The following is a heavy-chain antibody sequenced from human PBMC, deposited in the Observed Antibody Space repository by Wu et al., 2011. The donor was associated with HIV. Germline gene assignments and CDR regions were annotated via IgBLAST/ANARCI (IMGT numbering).Heavy chain of an antibody. D-gene: IGHD6-6*01. CDR2: RFDESNK. V-gene: IGHV3-30*02. Sequence: RFDESNKYYAESVKGRFTISRDNFRNTLYLQMNSLRPEDTAVYYCAKDPGPYSRSSYFWGQGTLVTVSS. CDR3: AKDPGPYSRSSYF. J-gene: IGHJ4*02.